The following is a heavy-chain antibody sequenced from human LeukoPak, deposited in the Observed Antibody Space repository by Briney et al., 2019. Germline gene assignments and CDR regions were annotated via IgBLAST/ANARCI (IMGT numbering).Heavy chain of an antibody. D-gene: IGHD3-10*01. J-gene: IGHJ4*02. V-gene: IGHV3-21*01. CDR2: ISSSSSYI. CDR3: ARDGGSGILD. Sequence: PGGSLRLSCAASGFTFSTYNMNWVRQAPGKGLEWVSSISSSSSYIYHAASVKGRFTISRDNAKNSLYLQMNSLRAEDTAVYYCARDGGSGILDWGQGTLVTVSS. CDR1: GFTFSTYN.